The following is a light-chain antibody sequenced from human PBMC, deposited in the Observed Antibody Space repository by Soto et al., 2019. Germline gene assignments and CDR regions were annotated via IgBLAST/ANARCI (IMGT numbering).Light chain of an antibody. CDR2: EIS. V-gene: IGLV2-8*01. CDR3: RSYAGSKKGV. J-gene: IGLJ1*01. CDR1: SSDICGYNS. Sequence: QSVLTQPPSASGSPGQSVTISCTGTSSDICGYNSVSWYQQHPGKAPKVMIYEISKRPSGVPDRFSGSKSGNTASLTVSGLQAEDEADFYCRSYAGSKKGVFGTGTKVNVL.